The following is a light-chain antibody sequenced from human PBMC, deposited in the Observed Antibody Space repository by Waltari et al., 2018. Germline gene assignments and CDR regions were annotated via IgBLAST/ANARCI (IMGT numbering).Light chain of an antibody. CDR1: SSDVGGYNN. V-gene: IGLV2-14*01. CDR3: SSYTSSTWV. Sequence: QSALTQPASVSGSPGQSITISCTGTSSDVGGYNNVAWYQQHPGKAPKLMIYEVSNRPSGVSNRFSGSKSGNTASLTISGLQAEDEADYYCSSYTSSTWVFGGGTKLTVL. J-gene: IGLJ3*02. CDR2: EVS.